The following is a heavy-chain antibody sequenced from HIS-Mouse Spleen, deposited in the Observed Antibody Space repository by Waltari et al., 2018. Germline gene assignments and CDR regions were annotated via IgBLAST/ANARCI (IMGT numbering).Heavy chain of an antibody. V-gene: IGHV3-21*01. D-gene: IGHD7-27*01. CDR1: GFTFSSYS. Sequence: EVQLVQSGGGLVKPGGSLRLSCAASGFTFSSYSMNWVRQAPGKGLGWVSSSSSSSSYIYYADSVKGRFTISRDNAKNSLYLQMNSLRAEDTAVYYCARRLLTGDAFDIWGQGTMVTVSS. CDR2: SSSSSSYI. J-gene: IGHJ3*02. CDR3: ARRLLTGDAFDI.